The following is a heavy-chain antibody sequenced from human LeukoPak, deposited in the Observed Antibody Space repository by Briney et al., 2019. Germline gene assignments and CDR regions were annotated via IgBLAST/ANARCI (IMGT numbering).Heavy chain of an antibody. J-gene: IGHJ4*02. CDR3: ARANMQRDHWGIAVAGTGFDY. Sequence: PSDTLSLTCTVSGGSISSSSYYWGWIRQPPGKGLEWIRSIYYSGSTYYNPSLKSRVTISVDTSKNQFSLKLSSVTAADTAVYYCARANMQRDHWGIAVAGTGFDYWGQGTLVTVSS. CDR2: IYYSGST. D-gene: IGHD6-19*01. V-gene: IGHV4-39*07. CDR1: GGSISSSSYY.